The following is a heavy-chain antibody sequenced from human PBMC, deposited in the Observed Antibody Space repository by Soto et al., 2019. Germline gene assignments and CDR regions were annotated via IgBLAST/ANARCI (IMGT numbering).Heavy chain of an antibody. D-gene: IGHD3-9*01. V-gene: IGHV1-69*04. CDR3: ARDLYYGILTGYYWFDP. CDR2: IIPILGIA. Sequence: ASVKVSCKASGGTFSSYTISWVRQAPGQGLEWMGRIIPILGIANYAQKFQGRVTITADKSTSTAYMELSSLRSEDTAVYYCARDLYYGILTGYYWFDPWGQGTLVTVSS. J-gene: IGHJ5*02. CDR1: GGTFSSYT.